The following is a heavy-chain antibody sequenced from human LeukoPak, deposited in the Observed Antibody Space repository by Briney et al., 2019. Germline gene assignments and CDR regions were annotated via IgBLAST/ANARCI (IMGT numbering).Heavy chain of an antibody. CDR1: GYTFTSYY. CDR2: INPSGGST. J-gene: IGHJ4*02. CDR3: GRAYGGSLKRFDY. V-gene: IGHV1-46*01. D-gene: IGHD4-23*01. Sequence: ASVKVSCKASGYTFTSYYMHWVRQAPGQGLEWMGIINPSGGSTSYAQKFQGRVTMTRDTSTSKVYMELSRLRSEDPAVYYCGRAYGGSLKRFDYWGQGTLVTVSS.